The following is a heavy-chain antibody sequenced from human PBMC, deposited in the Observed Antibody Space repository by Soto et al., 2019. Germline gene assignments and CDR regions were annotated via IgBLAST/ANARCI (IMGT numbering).Heavy chain of an antibody. CDR3: ARSVSGTGTQFNP. CDR2: TYYTSKWNN. CDR1: GDSVSRSSAV. Sequence: SQTLSLTCAISGDSVSRSSAVWNWIRQSPSRGLEWLGRTYYTSKWNNYYAVSVKSRITINADTSKNQFSLQLNSVTPEDTALYYCARSVSGTGTQFNPWGQGTQVTVYS. D-gene: IGHD6-19*01. J-gene: IGHJ5*02. V-gene: IGHV6-1*01.